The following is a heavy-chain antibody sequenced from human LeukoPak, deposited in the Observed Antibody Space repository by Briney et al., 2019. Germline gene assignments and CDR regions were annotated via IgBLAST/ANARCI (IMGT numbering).Heavy chain of an antibody. CDR2: ISAYNGNT. CDR1: GYTFTSYG. Sequence: GASVKVSCKASGYTFTSYGISWVRQAPGQGLEWMGWISAYNGNTNYAQKLQGRVTMTTDTSSSTAYMELRSLRSDDTAVYYCARIRLDDCSGGSCYLDYYYYGMDVWGQGTTVTVSS. CDR3: ARIRLDDCSGGSCYLDYYYYGMDV. J-gene: IGHJ6*02. V-gene: IGHV1-18*01. D-gene: IGHD2-15*01.